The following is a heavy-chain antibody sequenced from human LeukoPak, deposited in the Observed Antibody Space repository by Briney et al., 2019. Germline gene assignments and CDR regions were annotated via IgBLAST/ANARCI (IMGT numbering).Heavy chain of an antibody. Sequence: PGGSLRLSCAASGFTFSSYSMNWVRQAPGKGLEWVSSISSSSSYIYYADSVKGRFTISRDNAKNSLYLQMNSLRAEDTAVYYCARDESSGYYYVIDYWGQGTLVTVSS. CDR3: ARDESSGYYYVIDY. V-gene: IGHV3-21*01. D-gene: IGHD3-22*01. CDR2: ISSSSSYI. J-gene: IGHJ4*02. CDR1: GFTFSSYS.